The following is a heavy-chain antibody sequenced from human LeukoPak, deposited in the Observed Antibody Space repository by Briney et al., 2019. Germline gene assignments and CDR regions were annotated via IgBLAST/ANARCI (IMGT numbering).Heavy chain of an antibody. V-gene: IGHV3-7*01. CDR1: GFTFSSYW. J-gene: IGHJ4*02. CDR2: IKQAVSKK. D-gene: IGHD2-21*01. Sequence: GGSLRLSCAPSGFTFSSYWMNSVRQAPGKGLGKGANIKQAVSKKYYVDSVNGRITISRENATKALYLQMNSLRAEDTAVYYCARVRGDYHLDYWGQGTLVTVSS. CDR3: ARVRGDYHLDY.